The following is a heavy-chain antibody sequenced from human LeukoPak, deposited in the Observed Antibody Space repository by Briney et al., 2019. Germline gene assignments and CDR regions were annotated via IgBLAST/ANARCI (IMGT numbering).Heavy chain of an antibody. Sequence: GGSLRLSCAASGFTFSSYSMNWVRQAPGKGLEWVSYISSSSSTIYYADSVKCRFTISRDNAKNSLYLQMNSLRAEDTAVYYCARGVGATDLDYWGQGTLVTVSS. J-gene: IGHJ4*02. D-gene: IGHD1-26*01. CDR1: GFTFSSYS. V-gene: IGHV3-48*01. CDR3: ARGVGATDLDY. CDR2: ISSSSSTI.